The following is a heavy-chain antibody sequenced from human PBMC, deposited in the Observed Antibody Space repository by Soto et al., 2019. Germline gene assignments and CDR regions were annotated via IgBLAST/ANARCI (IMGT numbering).Heavy chain of an antibody. CDR2: ISGSGGST. CDR1: GFTFSNYA. V-gene: IGHV3-23*01. Sequence: EVQLLESGGGLVQPGGSLRLSCAAPGFTFSNYAMNWVRQAPGKGLEWVSVISGSGGSTYYADSVKGRFTIPRDNSKNTLYLQMNSLRGEDTAVYYCARRSSGLYFDYWGQGTLVTVSS. D-gene: IGHD6-19*01. J-gene: IGHJ4*02. CDR3: ARRSSGLYFDY.